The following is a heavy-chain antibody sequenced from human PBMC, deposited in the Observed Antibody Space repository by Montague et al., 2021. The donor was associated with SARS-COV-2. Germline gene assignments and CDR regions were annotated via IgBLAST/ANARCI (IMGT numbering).Heavy chain of an antibody. J-gene: IGHJ5*02. D-gene: IGHD3-16*02. V-gene: IGHV4-31*03. CDR3: ARGYDYVWGSHRYLQWFDP. Sequence: TLSLTCTVSGGSISSGGYYWIWSRQHPGKGLEWIGYIYYSRSTYYNPSLQSRVTVSVDTSKNQFSLRLSSVTAADTAVYYCARGYDYVWGSHRYLQWFDPWGQGTMVTVSS. CDR1: GGSISSGGYY. CDR2: IYYSRST.